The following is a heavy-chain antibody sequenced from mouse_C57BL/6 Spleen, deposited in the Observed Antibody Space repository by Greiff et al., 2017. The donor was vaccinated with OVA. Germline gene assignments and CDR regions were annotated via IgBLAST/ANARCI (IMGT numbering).Heavy chain of an antibody. D-gene: IGHD1-1*01. J-gene: IGHJ1*03. CDR1: GYSITSGYY. V-gene: IGHV3-6*01. CDR3: ARAITTVVGYFDV. Sequence: ESGPGLVKPSQSLSLTCSVTGYSITSGYYWNWIRQFPGNKLEWMGYISYDGSNNYNPSLKNRISITRDTSKNQFFLKLNSVTTEDTATYYCARAITTVVGYFDVWGTGTTVTVSS. CDR2: ISYDGSN.